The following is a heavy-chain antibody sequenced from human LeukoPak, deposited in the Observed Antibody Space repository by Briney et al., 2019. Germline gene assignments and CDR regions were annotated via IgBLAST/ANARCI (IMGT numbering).Heavy chain of an antibody. CDR3: ARRLGVYNWFDP. V-gene: IGHV4-59*01. CDR2: IYHSGST. Sequence: SETLSLTCTVSGGSISTYYWNWIRQPPGRGLEWIGYIYHSGSTNYNPFLKSRVTISVDTSKNQFSLKLSSVTAADTAIYYCARRLGVYNWFDPWGQGTLVTVSS. J-gene: IGHJ5*02. D-gene: IGHD7-27*01. CDR1: GGSISTYY.